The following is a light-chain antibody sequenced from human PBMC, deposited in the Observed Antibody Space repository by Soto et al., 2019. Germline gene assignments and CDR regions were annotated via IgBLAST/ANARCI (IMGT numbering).Light chain of an antibody. Sequence: DIVLTQSPGTLSLSPGERATLSCRASQIISSTYLGWYQQKPGQAPRLLIYGASSRATGIPDRFSGSGSGTDFTLTISRLEPEDFAVYYCQQYGSSPRFTFGPGTKVDIK. CDR3: QQYGSSPRFT. J-gene: IGKJ3*01. V-gene: IGKV3-20*01. CDR1: QIISSTY. CDR2: GAS.